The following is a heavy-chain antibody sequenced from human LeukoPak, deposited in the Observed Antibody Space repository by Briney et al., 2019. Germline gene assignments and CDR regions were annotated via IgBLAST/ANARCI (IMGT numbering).Heavy chain of an antibody. CDR3: ARGNTMVRGALESEYLQH. CDR1: GDSVSSKSVG. CDR2: TFYRSKWFN. Sequence: SQTLSLTCAISGDSVSSKSVGWNWIRQSPSRGLEWLGRTFYRSKWFNNYAVSVKSRIIINPDTSKNQFSLQLSSVTPEDTAVYYCARGNTMVRGALESEYLQHWGQGTPVTVSS. V-gene: IGHV6-1*01. J-gene: IGHJ1*01. D-gene: IGHD3-10*01.